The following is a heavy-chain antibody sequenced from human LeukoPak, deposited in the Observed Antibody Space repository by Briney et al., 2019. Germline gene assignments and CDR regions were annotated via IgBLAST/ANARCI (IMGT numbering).Heavy chain of an antibody. Sequence: ASVKVSCKASGYTFSSYGLSWVRQAPGQGLEWMGWISAYNGNTNYAQKLQGRVTMTTDTSTSTAYMELRSLRSDDTAVYYCARDLMVGQQLVHFDYWGQGTLVTVSS. CDR1: GYTFSSYG. D-gene: IGHD6-13*01. V-gene: IGHV1-18*04. CDR2: ISAYNGNT. J-gene: IGHJ4*02. CDR3: ARDLMVGQQLVHFDY.